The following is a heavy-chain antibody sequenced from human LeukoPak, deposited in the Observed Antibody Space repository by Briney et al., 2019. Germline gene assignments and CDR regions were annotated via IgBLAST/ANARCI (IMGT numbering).Heavy chain of an antibody. J-gene: IGHJ4*02. CDR2: IYYSGTT. CDR3: ARQTPSIWHIVVVAAIGGFDY. V-gene: IGHV4-39*01. CDR1: GGSISSSGYY. D-gene: IGHD2-21*02. Sequence: KPTESLSLTCTVSGGSISSSGYYWGWVRQPPGKGLEWIGTIYYSGTTYYNPSLKSRVTISVDTSKNYFSLNLTSVTAADTAMYYCARQTPSIWHIVVVAAIGGFDYWGQGALVTVSS.